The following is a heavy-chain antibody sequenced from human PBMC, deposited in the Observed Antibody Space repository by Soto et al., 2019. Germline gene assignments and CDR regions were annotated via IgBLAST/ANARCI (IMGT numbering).Heavy chain of an antibody. CDR2: INHSGST. Sequence: SETLSLTCAVYGGSFSGYYWSWIRQPPGRGLEWIGEINHSGSTNYNPSLKSRVTISVDTSKNQFSLKLSSVTAADTAVYYCARVGSGYDLYPLDVWGKGTTVTVSS. J-gene: IGHJ6*04. CDR1: GGSFSGYY. V-gene: IGHV4-34*01. CDR3: ARVGSGYDLYPLDV. D-gene: IGHD5-12*01.